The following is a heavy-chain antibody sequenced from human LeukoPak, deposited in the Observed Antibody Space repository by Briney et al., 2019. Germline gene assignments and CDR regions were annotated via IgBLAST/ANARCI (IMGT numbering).Heavy chain of an antibody. D-gene: IGHD3-16*01. J-gene: IGHJ4*02. CDR3: ARRVWGAILKTNFDY. CDR2: INHSGST. CDR1: GGSFSGYY. Sequence: SETLSLTCAVYGGSFSGYYWSWIRQPPGKGLEWIGEINHSGSTNYNPSLKSRVTISVDTSKNQFSLKLSSVTAADTAVYYCARRVWGAILKTNFDYWGQGTLVTVSS. V-gene: IGHV4-34*01.